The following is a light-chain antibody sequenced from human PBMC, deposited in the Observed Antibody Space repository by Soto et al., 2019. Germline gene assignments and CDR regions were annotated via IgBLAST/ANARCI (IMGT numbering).Light chain of an antibody. CDR1: SSDVGAHNF. J-gene: IGLJ1*01. Sequence: QSVLTQPASVSGSTGQAITISCSGSSSDVGAHNFVSWYQHHPGKAPKLMIYEVSNRPSGVSNRFSGSKSGNTASLTISGLQAEDEADYYCNSYTCSNTYVFGSGIKVTVL. CDR3: NSYTCSNTYV. CDR2: EVS. V-gene: IGLV2-14*01.